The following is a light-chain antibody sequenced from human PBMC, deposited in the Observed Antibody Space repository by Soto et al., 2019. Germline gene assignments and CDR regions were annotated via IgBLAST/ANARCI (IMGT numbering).Light chain of an antibody. CDR2: DAS. CDR3: QQRSNWPPVT. J-gene: IGKJ1*01. CDR1: QSVSSSY. Sequence: IVLTQSPGTLSLSTGERATLSCRASQSVSSSYLAWYQQKPGQAPRLLIYDASNRATGIPARFSGSGSGTDFTLTISSLEPEDFAVYYCQQRSNWPPVTFGQGTKVDI. V-gene: IGKV3-11*01.